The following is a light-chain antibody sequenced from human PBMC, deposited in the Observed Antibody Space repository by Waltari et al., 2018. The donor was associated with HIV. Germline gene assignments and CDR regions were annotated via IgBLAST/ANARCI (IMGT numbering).Light chain of an antibody. CDR3: QQYGSSPPYT. V-gene: IGKV3-20*01. J-gene: IGKJ2*01. CDR2: GAS. CDR1: QSVSSSY. Sequence: EIVLTQSPGTLSLSPGERATLSCRASQSVSSSYLAWYQQKPGQAPRLLIYGASSRATGIPDRFSGSGSRTDFTLTISRLEPEDFAVYYCQQYGSSPPYTFGQGIKLEIK.